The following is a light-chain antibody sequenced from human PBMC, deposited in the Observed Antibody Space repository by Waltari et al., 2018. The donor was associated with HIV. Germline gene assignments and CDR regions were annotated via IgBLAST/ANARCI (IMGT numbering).Light chain of an antibody. CDR1: QDVSTY. J-gene: IGKJ1*01. Sequence: AIRMTQSPSSFSASTGDKVTITCRASQDVSTYLAWYQQKPGKAPKLLIYTASTLQSGVPSMFSGSGSGTDFTLTINCLQREDFATYYCQQYYDYPRTFGQGTKVEIK. V-gene: IGKV1-8*01. CDR2: TAS. CDR3: QQYYDYPRT.